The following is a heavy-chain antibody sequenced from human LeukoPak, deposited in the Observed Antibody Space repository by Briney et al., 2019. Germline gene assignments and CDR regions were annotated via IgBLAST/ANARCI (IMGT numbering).Heavy chain of an antibody. V-gene: IGHV3-48*01. CDR2: ISHGSTRL. Sequence: GGSLRLSCAASGFTFSSYSMKWVRQAPGKGLEWISHISHGSTRLFYADSVEGRFTVSRDDAKTSLYLQMNGLRVDNTAVYYCARDPGYSYAMDSWGQGTLVTVSS. D-gene: IGHD5-18*01. CDR3: ARDPGYSYAMDS. CDR1: GFTFSSYS. J-gene: IGHJ4*02.